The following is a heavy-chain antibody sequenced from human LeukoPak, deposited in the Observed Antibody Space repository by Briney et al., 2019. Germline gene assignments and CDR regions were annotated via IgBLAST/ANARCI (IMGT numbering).Heavy chain of an antibody. Sequence: ASVKVSCTASGYTFTSYAMNRVRQAPGQGLEWMGWINTNTGNPTYAQGFTGRFVFSLDTSVSTAYLQISSLKAEDTAVYYCARDGNSYGYLTTLDYWGQGTLVTVSS. CDR3: ARDGNSYGYLTTLDY. D-gene: IGHD5-18*01. J-gene: IGHJ4*02. CDR2: INTNTGNP. V-gene: IGHV7-4-1*02. CDR1: GYTFTSYA.